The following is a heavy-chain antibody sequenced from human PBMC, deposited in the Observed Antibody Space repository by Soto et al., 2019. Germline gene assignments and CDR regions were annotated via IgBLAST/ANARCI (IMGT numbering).Heavy chain of an antibody. CDR2: IYPGDSDT. CDR3: AITNYYDSSGYYSPHIYYYYYGMDV. Sequence: GESLKISCKGSGYSFTSYWIGWVRQMPGKGLEWMGIIYPGDSDTRYSPSFQGQVTISADKSISTAYLQWSSLKASDTAMYYCAITNYYDSSGYYSPHIYYYYYGMDVWGQGTTVTVSS. D-gene: IGHD3-22*01. J-gene: IGHJ6*02. CDR1: GYSFTSYW. V-gene: IGHV5-51*01.